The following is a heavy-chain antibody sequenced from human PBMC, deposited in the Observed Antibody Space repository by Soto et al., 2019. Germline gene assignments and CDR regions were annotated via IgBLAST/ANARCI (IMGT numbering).Heavy chain of an antibody. CDR3: ARTYYYETSGQYRPFDY. CDR2: NYPRDSES. Sequence: GESLKISCKGSGYSFTSYWIGWVRQMPGQGLEWMGTNYPRDSESRYSPSFQGQVTLSADKPINTAYLQWSSLKASDTAMYYCARTYYYETSGQYRPFDYWGQGTLVTVSS. V-gene: IGHV5-51*04. J-gene: IGHJ4*02. CDR1: GYSFTSYW. D-gene: IGHD3-22*01.